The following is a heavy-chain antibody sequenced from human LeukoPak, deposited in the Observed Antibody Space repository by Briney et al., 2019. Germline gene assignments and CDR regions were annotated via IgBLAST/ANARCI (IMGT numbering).Heavy chain of an antibody. J-gene: IGHJ6*03. CDR2: IYNTGST. CDR1: GGSISSYY. Sequence: SETLSLTCAVSGGSISSYYWSWIRQPAGKGLEWIGRIYNTGSTNYNPSLKSRVTMSVDTSKNQFSLKLNSVTAADTAVYYCARDSLHYYSYYMDVWGKGTTVTVSS. CDR3: ARDSLHYYSYYMDV. V-gene: IGHV4-4*07.